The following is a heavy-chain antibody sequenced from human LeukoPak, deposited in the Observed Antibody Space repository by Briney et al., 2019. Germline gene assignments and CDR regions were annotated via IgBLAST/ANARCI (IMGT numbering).Heavy chain of an antibody. V-gene: IGHV4-31*03. Sequence: SETLSLTCTVSGDSISSGGYYWSWIRRHPGMGLEWIGYIYYSGSTYYNPSLKSRVTISVGTSKNQFSLKLSSVTAADTAVYYCARANIVVVPAENWFDPWGQGTLVTVSS. CDR2: IYYSGST. CDR1: GDSISSGGYY. J-gene: IGHJ5*02. D-gene: IGHD2-2*01. CDR3: ARANIVVVPAENWFDP.